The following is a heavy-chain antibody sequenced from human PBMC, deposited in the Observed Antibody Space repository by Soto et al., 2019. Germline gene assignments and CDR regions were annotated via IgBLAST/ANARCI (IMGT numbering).Heavy chain of an antibody. Sequence: SVKVSCKASGGTFCSYAISWVRQAPGQGLEWMGGIIPIFGTANYAQKFQGRVTITADESTSTAYMELSSLRSEDTAVYYCARGLPGVVVPAAISESGAWFDPWGQGTLVTVSS. D-gene: IGHD2-2*01. CDR1: GGTFCSYA. J-gene: IGHJ5*02. CDR3: ARGLPGVVVPAAISESGAWFDP. CDR2: IIPIFGTA. V-gene: IGHV1-69*13.